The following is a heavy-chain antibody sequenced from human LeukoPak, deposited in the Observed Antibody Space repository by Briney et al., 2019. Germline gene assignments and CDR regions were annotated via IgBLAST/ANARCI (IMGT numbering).Heavy chain of an antibody. CDR1: GGPISSGGYY. CDR3: ARDSHIVVVPAAIGMDV. D-gene: IGHD2-2*01. J-gene: IGHJ6*02. Sequence: PSETLSLTCTVSGGPISSGGYYWSWIRQHPGKGLEWIGYIYYSGSTYYNPSLKSRVTISVDTSKNQFSLKLSSVTAADTAVYYCARDSHIVVVPAAIGMDVWGQGTTVTVSS. CDR2: IYYSGST. V-gene: IGHV4-31*03.